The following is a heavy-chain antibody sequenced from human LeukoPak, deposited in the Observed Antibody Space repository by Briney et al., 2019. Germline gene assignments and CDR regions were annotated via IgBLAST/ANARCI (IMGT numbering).Heavy chain of an antibody. J-gene: IGHJ4*02. Sequence: PGGPLRLSCAASGFTFSSYAMHWVRQAPGKGLEWVAVISYDGSNKYYADSVKGRFTISRDNSKKTLYLQMNSLRGEGTAVYYCARDFDYWGQGTLVTVSS. CDR3: ARDFDY. V-gene: IGHV3-30-3*01. CDR1: GFTFSSYA. CDR2: ISYDGSNK.